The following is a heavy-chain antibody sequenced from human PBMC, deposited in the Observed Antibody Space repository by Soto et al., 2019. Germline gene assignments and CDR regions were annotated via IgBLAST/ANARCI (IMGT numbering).Heavy chain of an antibody. CDR2: IIPILGIA. J-gene: IGHJ3*01. D-gene: IGHD2-2*01. V-gene: IGHV1-69*02. CDR1: GGTFSSYT. Sequence: SVKVTCKASGGTFSSYTISWVRQAPGQGLEWMGRIIPILGIANYAQKFQGRVTITADKSTSTAYMELSSLRSEDTAVYYCASYCSSTSCYFGSPWGQGTMVTVSS. CDR3: ASYCSSTSCYFGSP.